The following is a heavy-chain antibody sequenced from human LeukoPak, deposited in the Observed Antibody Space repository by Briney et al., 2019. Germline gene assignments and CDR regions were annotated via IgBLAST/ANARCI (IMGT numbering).Heavy chain of an antibody. J-gene: IGHJ4*02. D-gene: IGHD3-16*01. CDR1: GFTFSSCG. CDR3: AKDRHGHYALDY. V-gene: IGHV3-30*02. Sequence: PGGSLRLSCATSGFTFSSCGMHWVRQAPGKGLEGVAFIPYRGSDTNYAASVKGRFTISRDNSKNTVYLQMNSLRLEDTALYYCAKDRHGHYALDYCGQGTLVTVSS. CDR2: IPYRGSDT.